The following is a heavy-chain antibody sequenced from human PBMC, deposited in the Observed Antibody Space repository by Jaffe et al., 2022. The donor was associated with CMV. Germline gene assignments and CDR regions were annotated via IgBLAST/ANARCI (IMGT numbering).Heavy chain of an antibody. D-gene: IGHD2-15*01. J-gene: IGHJ3*02. V-gene: IGHV3-49*05. CDR3: TRAYCSGGSCYSDAWAFDI. CDR1: GFTFGDYA. Sequence: EVQLVESGGGLVKPGRSLRLSCTASGFTFGDYAMSWFRQAPGKGLEWVGFIRSKAYGGTTEYAASVKGRFTISRDDSKSIAYLQMNSLKTEDTAVYYCTRAYCSGGSCYSDAWAFDIWGQGTMVTVSS. CDR2: IRSKAYGGTT.